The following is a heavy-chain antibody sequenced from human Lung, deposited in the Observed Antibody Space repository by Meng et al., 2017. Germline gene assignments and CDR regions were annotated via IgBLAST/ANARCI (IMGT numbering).Heavy chain of an antibody. J-gene: IGHJ4*02. CDR1: GGSFSDYY. V-gene: IGHV4-34*01. D-gene: IGHD4-11*01. CDR2: INHSGST. CDR3: ARGPTTMAHDFDY. Sequence: QLPQWGAGLLNPSQTLSPTCVVSGGSFSDYYWSWIRQPPGKGLEWIGEINHSGSTNYNPSLESRATISVDTSQNNLSLKLSSVTAADSAVYYCARGPTTMAHDFDYWGQGTLVTISS.